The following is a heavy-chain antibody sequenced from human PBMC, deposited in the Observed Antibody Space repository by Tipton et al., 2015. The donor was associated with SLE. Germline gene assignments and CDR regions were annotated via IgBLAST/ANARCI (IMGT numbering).Heavy chain of an antibody. Sequence: TLSLTCTVSGGSISSSSYYWGWIRQPPGKGLEWIASISYRGNTYYNPSLQSRVAISVDTSKNQFSLKLSSVTAADTAVYYCARQGGVVVAATPDYWGQGTLVTVSS. J-gene: IGHJ4*02. CDR1: GGSISSSSYY. CDR2: ISYRGNT. CDR3: ARQGGVVVAATPDY. D-gene: IGHD2-15*01. V-gene: IGHV4-39*01.